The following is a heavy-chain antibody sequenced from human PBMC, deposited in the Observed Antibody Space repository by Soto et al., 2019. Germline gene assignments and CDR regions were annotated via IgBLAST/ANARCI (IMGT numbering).Heavy chain of an antibody. V-gene: IGHV4-59*01. CDR1: GGSISSYY. D-gene: IGHD3-16*02. CDR2: IYYSGST. J-gene: IGHJ3*02. Sequence: PSETLSLTCTVSGGSISSYYWSWIRQPPGKGLECFLFIYYSGSTNYTPSLKIRVTISVDTSKNQFSLKLSSVTAADTAVYYCARVVAYDYIWGSYPNRFAFDIWGQGTMVTVSS. CDR3: ARVVAYDYIWGSYPNRFAFDI.